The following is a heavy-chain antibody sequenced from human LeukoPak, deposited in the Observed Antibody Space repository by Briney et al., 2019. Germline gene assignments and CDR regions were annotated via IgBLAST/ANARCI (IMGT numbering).Heavy chain of an antibody. CDR2: ISGFNGNT. V-gene: IGHV1-18*01. Sequence: GASVKVSCKASGYTFTDYGISWVRQAPGQGLEWMGRISGFNGNTDYAQNFQDRVTMTTDTSTSTAYMELRSLTFDDTAVYYCAKGGTVAGGDYWGQGTLVTVSS. CDR3: AKGGTVAGGDY. D-gene: IGHD6-19*01. J-gene: IGHJ4*02. CDR1: GYTFTDYG.